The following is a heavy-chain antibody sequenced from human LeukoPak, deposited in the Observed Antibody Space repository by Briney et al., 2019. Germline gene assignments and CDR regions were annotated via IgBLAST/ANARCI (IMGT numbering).Heavy chain of an antibody. J-gene: IGHJ4*02. CDR2: IHPEGNEK. CDR1: GFSFTNFW. V-gene: IGHV3-7*04. CDR3: ARGDAFSGDH. Sequence: GGSLRLSCAVSGFSFTNFWMSWVRQAPGRGLEWVANIHPEGNEKYHVESVKGRFTISRDNTKNLLFLQMNGLRVEDTAVYYRARGDAFSGDHWGQGTLVTVSS.